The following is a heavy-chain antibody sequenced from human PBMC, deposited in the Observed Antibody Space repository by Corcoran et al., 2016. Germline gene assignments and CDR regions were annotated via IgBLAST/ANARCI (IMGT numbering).Heavy chain of an antibody. CDR2: INHSGST. J-gene: IGHJ5*02. CDR1: GGSFSGYY. CDR3: ARGHYYDSSGYYSWGFNWFDP. D-gene: IGHD3-22*01. V-gene: IGHV4-34*01. Sequence: QVQLQQWGAGLLKPSETLSLTCAVYGGSFSGYYWSWIRQPPGKGLEWIGEINHSGSTNYNPSLKSRVTISVATSKNQFSLKLRSVTAADTAVYYCARGHYYDSSGYYSWGFNWFDPWGQGTLVTVSS.